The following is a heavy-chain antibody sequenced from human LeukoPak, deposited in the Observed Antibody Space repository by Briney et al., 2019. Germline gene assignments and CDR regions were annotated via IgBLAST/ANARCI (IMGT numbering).Heavy chain of an antibody. CDR1: GFTFSSYS. CDR2: ISSSSSYI. Sequence: PGGSLRLSCAASGFTFSSYSMNWVRQAPEKGLEWVSSISSSSSYIYYADSVKGRFTISRDNAKNSLYLQMNSLRAEDTAVYYCATNKGGYFDYWGQGTLVTVSS. D-gene: IGHD3-16*01. J-gene: IGHJ4*02. CDR3: ATNKGGYFDY. V-gene: IGHV3-21*01.